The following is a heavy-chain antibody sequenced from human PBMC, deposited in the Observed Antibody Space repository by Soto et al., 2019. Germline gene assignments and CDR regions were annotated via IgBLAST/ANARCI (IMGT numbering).Heavy chain of an antibody. J-gene: IGHJ6*02. CDR2: INPSGGST. CDR3: ARDPENDRVPAADPGQLWPNYYYYYGMDV. D-gene: IGHD2-2*01. Sequence: AASVKVSCKASGYTFTSYYMHWVRQAPGQGLEWMGIINPSGGSTSYAQKLQGRVTMTRDTSTSTVYMELSSLRSEDTAVYYCARDPENDRVPAADPGQLWPNYYYYYGMDVWGQGTTVTVSS. V-gene: IGHV1-46*01. CDR1: GYTFTSYY.